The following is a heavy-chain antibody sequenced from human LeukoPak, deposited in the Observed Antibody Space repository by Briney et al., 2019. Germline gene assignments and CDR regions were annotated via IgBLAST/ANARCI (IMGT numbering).Heavy chain of an antibody. D-gene: IGHD3-16*02. J-gene: IGHJ4*02. CDR3: AGVISPIDY. V-gene: IGHV4-39*01. CDR2: IYYSGST. Sequence: SETLSLTRTVSGGSISSSSYYWGWIRQPPGKGLEWIGSIYYSGSTYYNPSLKSRVTISVDTSKNQFSLKLSSVTAADTAVYYCAGVISPIDYWGQGTLVTVSS. CDR1: GGSISSSSYY.